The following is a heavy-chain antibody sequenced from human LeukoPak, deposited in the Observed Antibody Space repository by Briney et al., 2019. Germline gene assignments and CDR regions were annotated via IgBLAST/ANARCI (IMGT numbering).Heavy chain of an antibody. CDR2: NNHSGST. V-gene: IGHV4-34*01. CDR3: ASGRGYFDY. CDR1: GGSFSGYY. J-gene: IGHJ4*02. Sequence: SETLSLTCAVYGGSFSGYYWSWIRQPPGKGLEWIGENNHSGSTNYNPSLKSRVTISVDTSKNQFSLKLSSVTAADTAVYYCASGRGYFDYWGQGTLVTVSS.